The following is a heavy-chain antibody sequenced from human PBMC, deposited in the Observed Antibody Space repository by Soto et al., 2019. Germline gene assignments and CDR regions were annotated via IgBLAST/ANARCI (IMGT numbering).Heavy chain of an antibody. CDR3: AKGSGYSSGGSCYSDYYYYMDV. V-gene: IGHV3-23*01. D-gene: IGHD2-15*01. Sequence: EVQLLESGGGLVQPGGSLRLSCAASGFTFSSYAMSWVRQAPGKGLEWVSAISGSGGSTYYADSVKGRFTISRDNSKNTLYLQMNSLRAEDTAVYYCAKGSGYSSGGSCYSDYYYYMDVWGKGTTVTVSS. CDR1: GFTFSSYA. J-gene: IGHJ6*03. CDR2: ISGSGGST.